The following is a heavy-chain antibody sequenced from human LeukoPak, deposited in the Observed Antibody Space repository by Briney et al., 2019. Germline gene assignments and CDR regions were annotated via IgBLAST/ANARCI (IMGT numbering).Heavy chain of an antibody. J-gene: IGHJ3*02. CDR2: INPNSGGT. D-gene: IGHD2-15*01. CDR3: AVTDIVVVVAATRDAFDI. V-gene: IGHV1-2*02. Sequence: ASVKVSCKASGYTFTGYYMHWVRQAPGQGLERMGWINPNSGGTNYAQKFQGRVTMTRDTSISTAYMELSRLRSDDTAVYYCAVTDIVVVVAATRDAFDIWGQGTMVTVSS. CDR1: GYTFTGYY.